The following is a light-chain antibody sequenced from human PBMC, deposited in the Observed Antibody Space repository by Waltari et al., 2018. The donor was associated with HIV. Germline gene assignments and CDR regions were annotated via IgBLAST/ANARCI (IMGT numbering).Light chain of an antibody. CDR3: AAWDDSLSGLVV. CDR2: RNN. V-gene: IGLV1-47*01. CDR1: SSNIGSNY. J-gene: IGLJ2*01. Sequence: QSVLTQPPSASGTPGQRVTISCSGSSSNIGSNYVYWYQQLPGTAPKLLIYRNNRRPSGCPARFSGSKSGTSASLAISGLRSEDEADYYCAAWDDSLSGLVVFGGGTKLTVL.